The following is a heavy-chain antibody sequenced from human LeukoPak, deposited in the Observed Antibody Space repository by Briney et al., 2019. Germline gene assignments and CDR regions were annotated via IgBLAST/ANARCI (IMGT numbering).Heavy chain of an antibody. J-gene: IGHJ4*02. CDR2: RNPNSGNT. CDR1: GYTFTSYD. Sequence: ASVKVSCKASGYTFTSYDINWVRQATGQGLEWMGWRNPNSGNTGYAQKFQGRVTMTRNTSISTAYMELSSLRSEDTAVYYCARLVRPPYCGGDCYSVDYWGQGTLVTVSS. V-gene: IGHV1-8*01. D-gene: IGHD2-21*02. CDR3: ARLVRPPYCGGDCYSVDY.